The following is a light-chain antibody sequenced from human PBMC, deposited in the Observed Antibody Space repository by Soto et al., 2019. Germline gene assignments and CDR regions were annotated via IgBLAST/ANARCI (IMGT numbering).Light chain of an antibody. CDR3: QQYYSSPFT. CDR2: WAS. Sequence: DIVMTQSPDSLAVSLGERATINCKSSRSILSSSNNKNYLAWYQQKPGQPPRLLIYWASTRESGVPDRFSGSGSGTEFTLTISSLQAEDVAVYYCQQYYSSPFTFGPGTKVDIK. V-gene: IGKV4-1*01. CDR1: RSILSSSNNKNY. J-gene: IGKJ3*01.